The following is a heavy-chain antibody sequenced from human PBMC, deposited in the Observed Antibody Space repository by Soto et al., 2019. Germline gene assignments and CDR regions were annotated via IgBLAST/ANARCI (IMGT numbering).Heavy chain of an antibody. CDR1: GFTFSIYS. CDR2: ISSSSSYI. Sequence: GSLRLSCAASGFTFSIYSMNWVRQAPGKGLEWVSSISSSSSYIYYADSVKGRFTISRDNAKNSLYLQMNSLRAEDTAVYYCARDGGPYSYGPMNDYWGQGTLVTVSS. V-gene: IGHV3-21*01. J-gene: IGHJ4*02. CDR3: ARDGGPYSYGPMNDY. D-gene: IGHD5-18*01.